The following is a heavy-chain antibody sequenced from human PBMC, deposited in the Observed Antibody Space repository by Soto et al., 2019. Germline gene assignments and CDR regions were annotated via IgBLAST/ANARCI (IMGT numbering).Heavy chain of an antibody. J-gene: IGHJ5*02. D-gene: IGHD3-10*01. CDR3: ARSITMVRGVSNWFDP. CDR1: GGTFSSYA. Sequence: ASVKVSCKASGGTFSSYAISWVRQAPGQGLEWMGGIIPIFGTANYAQKFQGRVTITAGKSTSTAYMELSSLRSEDTAVYYCARSITMVRGVSNWFDPWGQGTLVTV. CDR2: IIPIFGTA. V-gene: IGHV1-69*06.